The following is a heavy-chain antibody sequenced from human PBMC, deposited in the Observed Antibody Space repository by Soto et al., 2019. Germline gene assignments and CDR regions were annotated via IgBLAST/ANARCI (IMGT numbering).Heavy chain of an antibody. Sequence: PSETLSLTCAVYGGSFSGYYWSWIRQPPGKGLEWIGEINHSGSTNYNPSLKSRVTISVDTSKNQFSLKLSSVTAADTAVYYCARWGKHSIVVVPAAMPARWFDPWGQGTLVTVSS. CDR3: ARWGKHSIVVVPAAMPARWFDP. CDR1: GGSFSGYY. D-gene: IGHD2-2*01. J-gene: IGHJ5*02. V-gene: IGHV4-34*01. CDR2: INHSGST.